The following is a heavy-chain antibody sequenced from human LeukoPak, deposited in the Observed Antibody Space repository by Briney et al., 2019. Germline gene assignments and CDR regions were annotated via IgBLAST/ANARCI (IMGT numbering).Heavy chain of an antibody. CDR2: ISAYNGNT. CDR3: ARVDGDYVLLYYYYGMDV. V-gene: IGHV1-18*01. D-gene: IGHD4-17*01. Sequence: RASVKVSCKASGYTFTSYGISWVRQAPGQGLEWMGRISAYNGNTNYAQKLQGRVTMTTDTSTSTAYMELRSLRSDDTAVYYCARVDGDYVLLYYYYGMDVWGQGTTVTVSS. CDR1: GYTFTSYG. J-gene: IGHJ6*02.